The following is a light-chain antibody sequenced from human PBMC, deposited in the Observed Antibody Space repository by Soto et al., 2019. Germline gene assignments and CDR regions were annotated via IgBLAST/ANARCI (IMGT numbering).Light chain of an antibody. J-gene: IGKJ1*01. CDR1: QSVTTY. CDR3: QQNSNLQAT. CDR2: EAS. V-gene: IGKV3-11*01. Sequence: TQSPAPLSLSPGDRATRSCRASQSVTTYINWFQQKPGQPPRLLIYEASTRVTGIPDKISGSGSGTDFSLTISSLEPEDSAVYYCQQNSNLQATFGQGTKVDIK.